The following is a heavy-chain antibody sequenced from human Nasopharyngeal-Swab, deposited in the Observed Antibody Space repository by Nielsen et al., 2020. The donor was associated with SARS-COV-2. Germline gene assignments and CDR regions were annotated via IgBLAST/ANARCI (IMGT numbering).Heavy chain of an antibody. CDR3: ARDSSGLRGDYGMDV. J-gene: IGHJ6*02. V-gene: IGHV3-21*01. D-gene: IGHD6-19*01. CDR1: GFTFSSYS. CDR2: ISSSSSYI. Sequence: GGSLRLSCAASGFTFSSYSMNWVRQAPGKGLEWVSSISSSSSYIYYADSVKGRFTISRDNAKNSLYLQMNSLRAEDTAVYYCARDSSGLRGDYGMDVWGQGTMVTVSS.